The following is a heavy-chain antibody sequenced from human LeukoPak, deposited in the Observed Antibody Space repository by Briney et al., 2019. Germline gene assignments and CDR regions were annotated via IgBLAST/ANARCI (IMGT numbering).Heavy chain of an antibody. CDR1: GFTFSSYE. CDR2: ISSSGSTI. J-gene: IGHJ4*02. D-gene: IGHD3-22*01. V-gene: IGHV3-48*03. Sequence: GGSLRLSCAASGFTFSSYEMNWVRQAPGKGLEWVSYISSSGSTIYYADSVKGRFTISRDNAKNSLYLQMNSLRAEDTAVYYCARDGWYYDSSGSFDYWGQGTLVTVSS. CDR3: ARDGWYYDSSGSFDY.